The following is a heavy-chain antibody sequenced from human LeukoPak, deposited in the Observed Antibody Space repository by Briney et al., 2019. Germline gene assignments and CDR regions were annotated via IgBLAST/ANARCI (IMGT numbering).Heavy chain of an antibody. D-gene: IGHD5-12*01. Sequence: ASVKVSCKASGYTFTNYYMNWVRQAPGQGLEWMGIINPSGGSTSYAQKFQGRVTETRDTSTSTVYMELSSLRSEDTAMYYCAREGEIGYDLSDYWGQGTLVTVSS. V-gene: IGHV1-46*01. CDR2: INPSGGST. J-gene: IGHJ4*02. CDR3: AREGEIGYDLSDY. CDR1: GYTFTNYY.